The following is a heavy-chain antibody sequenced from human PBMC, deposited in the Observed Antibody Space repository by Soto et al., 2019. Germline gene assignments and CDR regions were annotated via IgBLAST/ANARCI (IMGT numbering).Heavy chain of an antibody. Sequence: QVQLQQWGAGLLKPSETLSLTCAVYGGSFSGYYWSWIRQPPGKGLEWIGEINHSGSTNYNPSLKSLVTISVDTSKNQFSLKLSSVTAADTALYYCATAAGGNSGNWYFDLWGRGTLVTVSS. CDR2: INHSGST. D-gene: IGHD2-21*02. J-gene: IGHJ2*01. V-gene: IGHV4-34*01. CDR3: ATAAGGNSGNWYFDL. CDR1: GGSFSGYY.